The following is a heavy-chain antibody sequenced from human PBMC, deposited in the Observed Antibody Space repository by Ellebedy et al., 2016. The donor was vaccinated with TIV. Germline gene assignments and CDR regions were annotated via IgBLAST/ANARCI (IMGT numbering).Heavy chain of an antibody. D-gene: IGHD3-22*01. CDR2: ISSSSSTI. J-gene: IGHJ3*02. CDR1: GFTFSSYS. CDR3: ARASRISDSSGYIRYDAFDI. V-gene: IGHV3-48*01. Sequence: PGGSLRLSCAASGFTFSSYSMNWVRQAPGKGLEWVSYISSSSSTIYYADSVKGRFTISRDNAKNSLYLQMNSLRAEDTAVYYCARASRISDSSGYIRYDAFDIWGQGTMVTVSS.